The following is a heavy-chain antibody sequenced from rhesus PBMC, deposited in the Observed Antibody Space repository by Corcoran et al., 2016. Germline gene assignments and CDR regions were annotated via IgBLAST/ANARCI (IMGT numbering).Heavy chain of an antibody. V-gene: IGHV3-54*02. J-gene: IGHJ4*01. CDR1: GFTFSSYG. CDR3: ASNYEDDYGYYFS. CDR2: ISYDGSNK. Sequence: EVQLVESGGGLVQPGGSLRLSCAASGFTFSSYGMHWVRQAPGKGLEWVAVISYDGSNKYSADSVKDRFTISRDKSQNSLYLQMNNLKLEDTAVYYCASNYEDDYGYYFSWGQGVLVTVSS. D-gene: IGHD3-9*01.